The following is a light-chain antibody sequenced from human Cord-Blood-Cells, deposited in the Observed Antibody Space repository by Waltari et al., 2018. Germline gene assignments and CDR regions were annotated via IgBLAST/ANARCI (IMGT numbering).Light chain of an antibody. CDR1: QSISSW. CDR2: KAS. J-gene: IGKJ1*01. CDR3: QQYNSYSP. V-gene: IGKV1-5*03. Sequence: DIQMTQSPSTLSASVGDRVTITCRASQSISSWLAWYQQKPGKAPKLLIYKASSLESGVPSRFSGSGSETEVTLTISSLQPDDFATYYCQQYNSYSPVGQGTKVEIK.